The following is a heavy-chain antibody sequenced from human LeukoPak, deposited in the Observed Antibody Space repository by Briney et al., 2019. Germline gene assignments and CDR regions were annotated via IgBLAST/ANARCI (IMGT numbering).Heavy chain of an antibody. Sequence: PGGSLRLSCAASGFTFSNYVMHWVRQAPGKGLEYISAISSNGGSTGYANSVKGRFTISRDNSKDTLYLQMDSLRGEDMAVYYCARAYCGDDCALDYWGQGALVTVSS. CDR2: ISSNGGST. D-gene: IGHD2-21*02. J-gene: IGHJ4*02. CDR1: GFTFSNYV. V-gene: IGHV3-64*01. CDR3: ARAYCGDDCALDY.